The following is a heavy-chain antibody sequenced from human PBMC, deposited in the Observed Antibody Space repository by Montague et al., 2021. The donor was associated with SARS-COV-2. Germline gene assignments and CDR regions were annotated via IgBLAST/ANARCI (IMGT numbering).Heavy chain of an antibody. Sequence: SETLSLTCAVSGDSITNTYWWTWFRQSPGKGLEWIGEIYHSGGTHCNPSLKSRVTVSLDKSKNQFSLNLSSVTAADTAVYYCARGRVDLGATGIKVVFDIWGQGTVVTVSS. J-gene: IGHJ3*02. CDR3: ARGRVDLGATGIKVVFDI. CDR1: GDSITNTYW. D-gene: IGHD1-26*01. V-gene: IGHV4-4*02. CDR2: IYHSGGT.